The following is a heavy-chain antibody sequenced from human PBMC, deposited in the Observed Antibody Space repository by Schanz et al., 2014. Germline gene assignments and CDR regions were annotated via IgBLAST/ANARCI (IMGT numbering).Heavy chain of an antibody. V-gene: IGHV3-23*04. D-gene: IGHD3-22*01. J-gene: IGHJ4*02. Sequence: VQLVESGGGLVKPGGSLRLSCAASGFTFSTYAMIWVRQASGKGLEWVSAISGSGGSTYYADSVKGRFTISRDNSKNTLYLQMNSLRAEDTAVYYCAKDPSHGDYDYYFDYWGQGTLVTVSS. CDR1: GFTFSTYA. CDR3: AKDPSHGDYDYYFDY. CDR2: ISGSGGST.